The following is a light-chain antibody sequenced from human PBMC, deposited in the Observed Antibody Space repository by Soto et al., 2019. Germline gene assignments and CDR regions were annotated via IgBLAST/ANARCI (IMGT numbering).Light chain of an antibody. J-gene: IGKJ3*01. CDR3: MQVLQTPFT. V-gene: IGKV2-28*01. CDR2: LGS. CDR1: QSLLHTNGFNS. Sequence: DLVMTQSPLSLPVTPGEPASISCRSSQSLLHTNGFNSLDWYLQKPGQSPQLLIYLGSTRASGVPDRVSGSGSGTDFTLKISRVEAEDVGVYYCMQVLQTPFTFGPGTRVDI.